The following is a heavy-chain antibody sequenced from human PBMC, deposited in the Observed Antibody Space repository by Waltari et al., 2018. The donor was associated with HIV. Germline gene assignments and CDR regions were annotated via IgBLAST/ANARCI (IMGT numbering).Heavy chain of an antibody. J-gene: IGHJ5*02. Sequence: EVQLVESGGGFVQPGGSLRLSCAASGFPFSNSWIYWVRIAPGKGPEWVSLINSDGRHTIHADSVKGRFTISRDNGKNTVYLEMSSLRPDDTGVYYCVKGDRGVALATWGQGNLVIVSS. CDR2: INSDGRHT. CDR1: GFPFSNSW. CDR3: VKGDRGVALAT. V-gene: IGHV3-74*01. D-gene: IGHD3-3*01.